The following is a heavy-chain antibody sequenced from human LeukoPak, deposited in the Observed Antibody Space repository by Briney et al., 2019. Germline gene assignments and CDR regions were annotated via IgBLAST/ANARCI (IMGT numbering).Heavy chain of an antibody. CDR2: IVPIFGTA. Sequence: ASVKVSCKASGGTFSSYAISWVRQAPGQGLEWMGGIVPIFGTANYAQKFQGRVTITADESTSTAYMELSSLRSEDTAVYYCARDYPKGRPHYYYYGMDVWGQGTTVTVSS. CDR3: ARDYPKGRPHYYYYGMDV. V-gene: IGHV1-69*13. J-gene: IGHJ6*02. CDR1: GGTFSSYA.